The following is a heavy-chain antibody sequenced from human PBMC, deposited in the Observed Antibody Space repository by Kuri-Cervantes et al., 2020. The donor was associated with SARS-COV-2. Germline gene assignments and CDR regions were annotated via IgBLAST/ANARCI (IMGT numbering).Heavy chain of an antibody. J-gene: IGHJ4*02. V-gene: IGHV3-43D*03. CDR1: GFTFDDYA. Sequence: GESLKISCAASGFTFDDYAMHWVRQAPGKGLEWVSLISWDGGSTYYADSVKGRFTISRDNAKNSLYLQMNSLRAEDTAVYYCARDMTIFGVVTYYFDYWGQGTLVTVSS. D-gene: IGHD3-3*01. CDR3: ARDMTIFGVVTYYFDY. CDR2: ISWDGGST.